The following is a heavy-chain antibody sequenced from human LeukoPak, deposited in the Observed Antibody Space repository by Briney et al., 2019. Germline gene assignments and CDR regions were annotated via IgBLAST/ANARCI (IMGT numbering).Heavy chain of an antibody. V-gene: IGHV3-23*01. CDR3: ARHDSFIPY. D-gene: IGHD3-16*02. Sequence: PGRSLTLSCVASGFTFIDYARSWVRQAPGKGLEWVSGISDSGGSTYYADSVKGRCTISRDNSKNTVSLQMNNLRAEDTAVYFCARHDSFIPYWGQGTLVTVTS. CDR1: GFTFIDYA. J-gene: IGHJ4*02. CDR2: ISDSGGST.